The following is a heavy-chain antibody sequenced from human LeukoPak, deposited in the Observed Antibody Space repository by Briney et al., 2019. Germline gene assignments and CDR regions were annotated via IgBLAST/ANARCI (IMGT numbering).Heavy chain of an antibody. Sequence: SVKVSCKASGGTFSSYAISWVRQAPGQGLEWMGRIIPIFGTANYAQKFQGRVTITTDESTSTAYMELSSLRSEDTAVYYCARDRLPRRGSGYYFDHWGQGTLVTVSS. CDR2: IIPIFGTA. CDR3: ARDRLPRRGSGYYFDH. D-gene: IGHD3-22*01. J-gene: IGHJ4*02. CDR1: GGTFSSYA. V-gene: IGHV1-69*05.